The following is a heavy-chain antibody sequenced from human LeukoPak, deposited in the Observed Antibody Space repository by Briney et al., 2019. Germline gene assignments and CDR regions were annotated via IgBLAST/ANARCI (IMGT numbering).Heavy chain of an antibody. CDR2: IYHSGST. D-gene: IGHD2-15*01. J-gene: IGHJ4*02. Sequence: SETLSLTCAVSGYSISSGYYWGWIRQPPGKGLEWIGSIYHSGSTYYNPSHKSRVTISVDTSKNQFSLKVSSVTAADTAVYYCARDSQSVVAADYWGQGTLVTVSS. CDR3: ARDSQSVVAADY. CDR1: GYSISSGYY. V-gene: IGHV4-38-2*02.